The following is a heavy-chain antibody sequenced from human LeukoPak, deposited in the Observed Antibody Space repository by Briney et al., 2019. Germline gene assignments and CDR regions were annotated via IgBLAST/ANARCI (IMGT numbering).Heavy chain of an antibody. V-gene: IGHV3-30*04. D-gene: IGHD4-23*01. CDR1: GFIFSNYA. CDR3: ARGAHKRDDYGGFFDY. Sequence: GGSLRLSCAASGFIFSNYAIHWVRQAPGKGLEWVAVISYDGSKKSYADSVKGRFTISRDNSKNTLYVQMNSLRAEDTAVYYCARGAHKRDDYGGFFDYWGQGTLVTVSS. CDR2: ISYDGSKK. J-gene: IGHJ4*02.